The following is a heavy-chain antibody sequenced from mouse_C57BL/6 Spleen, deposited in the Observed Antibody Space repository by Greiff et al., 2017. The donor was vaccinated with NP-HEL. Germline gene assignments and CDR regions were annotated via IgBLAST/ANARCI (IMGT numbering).Heavy chain of an antibody. J-gene: IGHJ1*03. CDR1: GYTFTSYW. Sequence: VQLQESGAELAKPGASVKLSCKASGYTFTSYWMHWVKQRPGQGLEWIGYINPSSGYSKYNQKFKDKATLTAAKSSSTAYMQLSSLTYEDSAVYYCARKDYYGSSYVSYWYFDVWGTGTTVTVSS. V-gene: IGHV1-7*01. CDR3: ARKDYYGSSYVSYWYFDV. D-gene: IGHD1-1*01. CDR2: INPSSGYS.